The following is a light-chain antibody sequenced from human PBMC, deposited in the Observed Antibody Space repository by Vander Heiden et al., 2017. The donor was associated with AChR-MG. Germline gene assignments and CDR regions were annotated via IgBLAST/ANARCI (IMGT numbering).Light chain of an antibody. J-gene: IGKJ3*01. CDR2: HAS. CDR1: QSISSSY. V-gene: IGKV3-20*01. CDR3: QQYKTSPLT. Sequence: DIVLTQSPGTLSLSPGERATLSCRASQSISSSYLAWYQQKPGQAPRLLIYHASARATGIPDRFSGSGSGTDFSLTISRLEPEDFAVYYCQQYKTSPLTFGHGTKVDIK.